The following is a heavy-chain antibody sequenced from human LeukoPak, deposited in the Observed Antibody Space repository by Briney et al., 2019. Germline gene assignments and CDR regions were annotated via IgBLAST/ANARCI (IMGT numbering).Heavy chain of an antibody. CDR3: ARDRTIAAAGLFNWYDP. D-gene: IGHD6-13*01. V-gene: IGHV3-21*04. J-gene: IGHJ5*02. CDR1: GFTFSSYS. Sequence: PGGSLRLSCAASGFTFSSYSMNWVRQAPGKGLEWVSSISSSSSYIYYADSVKGRFTIPRDNAKNSLYLQMNSLRAEDTAVYYCARDRTIAAAGLFNWYDPWGQGTLVTVSS. CDR2: ISSSSSYI.